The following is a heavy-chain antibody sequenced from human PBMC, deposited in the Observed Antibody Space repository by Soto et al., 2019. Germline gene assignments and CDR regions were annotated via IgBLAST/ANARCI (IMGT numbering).Heavy chain of an antibody. CDR1: GLTFKSYA. D-gene: IGHD1-26*01. CDR3: AKGQYSGVAGGLDY. CDR2: ISGSGGST. V-gene: IGHV3-23*01. Sequence: EVHLLESGGGLVQPGGSLSLSCAASGLTFKSYAMSWVRQAPGKGLEWVSGISGSGGSTDYADSVKGRFTISRDNSKNTLYLQMNSLRVEDTALYYCAKGQYSGVAGGLDYWGQGTLVTVSS. J-gene: IGHJ4*02.